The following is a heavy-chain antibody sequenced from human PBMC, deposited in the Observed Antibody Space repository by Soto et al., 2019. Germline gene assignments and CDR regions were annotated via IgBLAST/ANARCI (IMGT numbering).Heavy chain of an antibody. V-gene: IGHV4-39*01. D-gene: IGHD6-13*01. J-gene: IGHJ5*02. Sequence: SETLSFTCPVLGASIASVSYSWAWSAKPPGKGLEWIGSIYYSGSTYYNPSLKSRVTISVDTSKNQFSLKLSSVTAADTAVYYCARRERAAGTDWWFDPWGQGTLVTVS. CDR3: ARRERAAGTDWWFDP. CDR2: IYYSGST. CDR1: GASIASVSYS.